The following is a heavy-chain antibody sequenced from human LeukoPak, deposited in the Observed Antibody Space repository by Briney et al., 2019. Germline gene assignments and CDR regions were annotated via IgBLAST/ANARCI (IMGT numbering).Heavy chain of an antibody. Sequence: GRSLRLSCAASGFTFSSYAMHWVRQAPGKGLEWVAVISYDGSNKYYADSVKGRFTISRDNSKNTLYLQMNSLRAEDTAVYYCAKPVAPTGYFDYWGQGTLVTVSS. CDR3: AKPVAPTGYFDY. V-gene: IGHV3-30*04. D-gene: IGHD2-15*01. CDR2: ISYDGSNK. CDR1: GFTFSSYA. J-gene: IGHJ4*02.